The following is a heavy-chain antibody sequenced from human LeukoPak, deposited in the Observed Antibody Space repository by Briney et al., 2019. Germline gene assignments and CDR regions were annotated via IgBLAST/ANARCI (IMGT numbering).Heavy chain of an antibody. D-gene: IGHD3-22*01. Sequence: GASVKVSCKASGYTFTSYGISWVRQAPGQGLEWMGWISAYNGNTNYAQKLQGRVTMTTDTSTSTAYMELRSLRSDDTAVYYSARDTDYYDSSGYERWFDPWGQGTLVTVSS. CDR1: GYTFTSYG. CDR3: ARDTDYYDSSGYERWFDP. J-gene: IGHJ5*02. V-gene: IGHV1-18*01. CDR2: ISAYNGNT.